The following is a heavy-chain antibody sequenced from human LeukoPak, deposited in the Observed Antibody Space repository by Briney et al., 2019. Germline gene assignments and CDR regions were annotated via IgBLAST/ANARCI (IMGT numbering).Heavy chain of an antibody. CDR1: GFTFSSYA. V-gene: IGHV3-30-3*01. CDR2: ISYDGSNK. J-gene: IGHJ4*02. Sequence: PGGSLRLSCAASGFTFSSYAMHWVRQAPGKGLEWVAVISYDGSNKYYADPVKGRFTISRDNSKNTLYLQMNSLRAEDTAVYYCGRARGSSGYYSGPDYWGQGTLVTVSS. D-gene: IGHD3-22*01. CDR3: GRARGSSGYYSGPDY.